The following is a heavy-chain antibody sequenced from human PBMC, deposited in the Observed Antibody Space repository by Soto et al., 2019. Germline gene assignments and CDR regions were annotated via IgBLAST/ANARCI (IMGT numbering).Heavy chain of an antibody. J-gene: IGHJ6*02. CDR2: IWYDGSNK. Sequence: GSLLRSCSASGFTFSSYGMHWVRQAPGKGLEWVAVIWYDGSNKYYADSVKGRFTISRDNSKNTLYLQMNSLRAEDTAVYYCARVRTGIAADGAAENNYYYYGMDVWGQGTKVTVYS. CDR3: ARVRTGIAADGAAENNYYYYGMDV. D-gene: IGHD6-13*01. CDR1: GFTFSSYG. V-gene: IGHV3-33*01.